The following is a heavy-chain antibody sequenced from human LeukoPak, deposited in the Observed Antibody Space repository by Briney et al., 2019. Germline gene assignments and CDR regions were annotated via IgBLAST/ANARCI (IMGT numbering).Heavy chain of an antibody. CDR1: GGSISSSTYY. J-gene: IGHJ4*02. V-gene: IGHV4-39*01. CDR2: ISYSGNI. D-gene: IGHD7-27*01. CDR3: ARLRKTGDWKYYFDS. Sequence: PSETLSLTCTVSGGSISSSTYYWGWIRQPPGKGLEWIGSISYSGNIYYNPSLKSRVTISVDTSTNQFSLKLSSVTAADTAVYYCARLRKTGDWKYYFDSWGQGILVTVSS.